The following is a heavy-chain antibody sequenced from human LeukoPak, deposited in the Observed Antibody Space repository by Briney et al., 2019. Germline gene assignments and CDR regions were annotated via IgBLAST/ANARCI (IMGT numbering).Heavy chain of an antibody. CDR2: IIPALRIP. Sequence: GASVKVSCKASGGTLNSYTINWVRQAPGEGLEWMGTIIPALRIPNYAQRFKDRVTITADKSTSTAYMELSSLRSEDTAVYYCAREFWGTMVRGAAMDVWGQGTTVTVSS. D-gene: IGHD3-10*01. V-gene: IGHV1-69*02. CDR3: AREFWGTMVRGAAMDV. J-gene: IGHJ6*02. CDR1: GGTLNSYT.